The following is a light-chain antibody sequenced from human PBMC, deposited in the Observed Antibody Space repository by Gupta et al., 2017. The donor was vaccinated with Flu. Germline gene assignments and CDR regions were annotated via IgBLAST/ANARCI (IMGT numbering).Light chain of an antibody. J-gene: IGKJ1*01. CDR2: GAS. Sequence: EXVXXXSXGXLSLXPXERATLSCRASQSVSSSYLAWYQQKPGQAPRLLIYGASSRATGIPDRFSGSGSGTDFTLTISRLEPEDFAVYYCQQYGSSSWTFGQGTKVEIK. CDR3: QQYGSSSWT. CDR1: QSVSSSY. V-gene: IGKV3-20*01.